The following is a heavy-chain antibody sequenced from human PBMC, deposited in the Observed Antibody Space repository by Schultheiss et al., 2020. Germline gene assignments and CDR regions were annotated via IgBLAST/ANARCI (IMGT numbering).Heavy chain of an antibody. Sequence: SQTLSLTCTVSGGSISSYYWSWIRQPPGKGLEWIGRIYTSGTINYNPSLKSRVTISVDTSKNQFSLNLSSVTAADTAVYYCARDYYGMDVWGQGTTVTVSS. CDR3: ARDYYGMDV. CDR1: GGSISSYY. J-gene: IGHJ6*02. CDR2: IYTSGTI. V-gene: IGHV4-4*08.